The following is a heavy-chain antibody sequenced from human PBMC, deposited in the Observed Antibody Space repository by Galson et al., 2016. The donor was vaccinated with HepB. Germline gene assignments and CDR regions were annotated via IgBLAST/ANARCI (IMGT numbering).Heavy chain of an antibody. CDR3: ARSHYTSQNFYEDHYFDF. CDR2: VIPVIGKA. J-gene: IGHJ4*02. CDR1: GVIFSIYI. V-gene: IGHV1-69*10. Sequence: SVKVSCKASGVIFSIYIITWIRQAPGQGLEWMGGVIPVIGKATYAQKFQGRVTITADNSTDTAYMHLSSLRSEDTAVYYCARSHYTSQNFYEDHYFDFWGQGALVTVSS. D-gene: IGHD2-2*02.